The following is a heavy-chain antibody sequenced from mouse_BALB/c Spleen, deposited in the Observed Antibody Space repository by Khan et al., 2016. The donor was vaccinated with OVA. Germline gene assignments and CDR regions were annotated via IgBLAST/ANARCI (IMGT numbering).Heavy chain of an antibody. V-gene: IGHV9-3-1*01. J-gene: IGHJ3*01. Sequence: QIQLVQSGPELKKPGETVKISCKASGYTFTNYGMNWVKQAPGKGLKWMGWINTYTGAPTYADDFKGRFAFSLATSASTAYLQINNLKNEDTATYCCARSNGNYWFAYWGQGTLVTVSA. D-gene: IGHD2-1*01. CDR1: GYTFTNYG. CDR2: INTYTGAP. CDR3: ARSNGNYWFAY.